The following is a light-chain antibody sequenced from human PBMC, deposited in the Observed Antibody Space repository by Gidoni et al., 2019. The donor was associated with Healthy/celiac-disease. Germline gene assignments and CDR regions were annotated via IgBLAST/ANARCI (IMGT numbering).Light chain of an antibody. J-gene: IGKJ3*01. CDR3: QQLNSYPGT. V-gene: IGKV1-9*01. Sequence: IQLTPSPSFLSASVGDRVTITCRASHGISSYLAWYQQKPGKAPKLLIYAASTLQSGVPSRFSGSGSGTEFTLTISSLQTEDFATYYCQQLNSYPGTFGPGTKVDIK. CDR1: HGISSY. CDR2: AAS.